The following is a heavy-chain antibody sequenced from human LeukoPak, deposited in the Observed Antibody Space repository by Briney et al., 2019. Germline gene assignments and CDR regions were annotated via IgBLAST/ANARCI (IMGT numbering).Heavy chain of an antibody. V-gene: IGHV1-46*01. CDR3: ARDFPRSIVGATYYFDY. CDR2: INPSGGST. J-gene: IGHJ4*02. CDR1: GYTFTSYY. D-gene: IGHD1-26*01. Sequence: ASVKVSCKASGYTFTSYYMHWVRQAPGQGLEWMGIINPSGGSTSYAQKFQGRVTMTRDTSTSTVYMELSSLRSEDTAVYYCARDFPRSIVGATYYFDYWGQGTLVTVSS.